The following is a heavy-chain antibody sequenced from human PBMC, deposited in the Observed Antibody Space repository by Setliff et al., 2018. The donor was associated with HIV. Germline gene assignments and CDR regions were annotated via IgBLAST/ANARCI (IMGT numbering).Heavy chain of an antibody. D-gene: IGHD4-4*01. CDR1: GFTFSDYG. V-gene: IGHV3-30*19. CDR3: VRDLTTIVTRKVFDI. J-gene: IGHJ3*02. CDR2: ISYDGSYK. Sequence: GGSLRLSCAASGFTFSDYGFHWVRQAPGKGLEWVAVISYDGSYKYYADSVKGRFTISRDNSKNTLYVQMNSLRADDTAVYYCVRDLTTIVTRKVFDIWGQGTMVTVS.